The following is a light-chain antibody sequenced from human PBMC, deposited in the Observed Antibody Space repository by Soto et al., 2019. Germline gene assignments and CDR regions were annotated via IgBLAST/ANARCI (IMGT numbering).Light chain of an antibody. CDR3: QQFGNSPS. J-gene: IGKJ3*01. V-gene: IGKV3-20*01. Sequence: EIVLTQSPGTLSLSPGERATLSCRASQSVSSSYLAWYRQRPGQAPRLLIYGASIRATGIPDRFSGSGSGTDFTLTISRLEPDDFAVYYCQQFGNSPSFGPGTTVDI. CDR1: QSVSSSY. CDR2: GAS.